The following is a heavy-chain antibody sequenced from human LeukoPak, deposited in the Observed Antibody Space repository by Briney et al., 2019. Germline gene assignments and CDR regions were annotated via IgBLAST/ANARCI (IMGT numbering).Heavy chain of an antibody. Sequence: GGSLRLSCAASGFTFSSYSMKWVRQAPGKGLEWVSSISSSSVYIDYADSVKGRFTISRDNAKNSLYLQMASLRAEDTAVYYCARDVGQAYFDYWGQGTLVTVSS. CDR3: ARDVGQAYFDY. CDR2: ISSSSVYI. D-gene: IGHD2-15*01. CDR1: GFTFSSYS. V-gene: IGHV3-21*01. J-gene: IGHJ4*02.